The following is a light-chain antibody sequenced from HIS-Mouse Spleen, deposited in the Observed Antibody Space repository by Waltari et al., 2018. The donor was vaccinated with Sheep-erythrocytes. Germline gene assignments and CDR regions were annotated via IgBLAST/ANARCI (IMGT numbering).Light chain of an antibody. CDR2: AAS. CDR1: QGIRND. CDR3: LQDYNYPYT. Sequence: AIQMTQSPSSLSASVGDRVTITRRASQGIRNDLGWYQQKPGKAPKHLIYAASSLKSGVPSRFSGSGSVTGFTLTISSLQPEDFATYYCLQDYNYPYTFGQGTKLEIK. J-gene: IGKJ2*01. V-gene: IGKV1-6*01.